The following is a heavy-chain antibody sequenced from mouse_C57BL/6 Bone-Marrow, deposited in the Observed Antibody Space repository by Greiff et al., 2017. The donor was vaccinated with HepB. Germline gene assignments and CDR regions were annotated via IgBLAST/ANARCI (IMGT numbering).Heavy chain of an antibody. V-gene: IGHV1-50*01. CDR3: ARGLYYSNYHPYYFDY. Sequence: QVQLQQPGAELVKPGASVKLSCKASGYTFTSYWMQWVKQRPGQGLEWIGEIDPSDSYTNYNQKFKGKATLTVDTSSSTAYMQLSSLTSEDSAVYYCARGLYYSNYHPYYFDYWGQGTTLTVSS. CDR1: GYTFTSYW. D-gene: IGHD2-5*01. CDR2: IDPSDSYT. J-gene: IGHJ2*01.